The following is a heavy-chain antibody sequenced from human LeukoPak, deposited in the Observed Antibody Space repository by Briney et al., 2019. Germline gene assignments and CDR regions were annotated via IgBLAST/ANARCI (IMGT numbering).Heavy chain of an antibody. Sequence: GGSLRLSCAASGFTFSSYGMHWVRQAPGKGLEWVAFIRYDGSNKYYADSVKGRFTISRDNSKNTLYLQMNSLRAEDTAVYYCAKVDYDFWSGRYYYYYMDVWGKGTTVTVSS. CDR1: GFTFSSYG. D-gene: IGHD3-3*01. J-gene: IGHJ6*03. CDR3: AKVDYDFWSGRYYYYYMDV. V-gene: IGHV3-30*02. CDR2: IRYDGSNK.